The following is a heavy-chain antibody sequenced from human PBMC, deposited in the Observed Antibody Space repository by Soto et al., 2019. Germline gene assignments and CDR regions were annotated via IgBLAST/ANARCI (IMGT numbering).Heavy chain of an antibody. CDR3: ARIRQLELLYYYYYGMDV. CDR2: IFSNDEK. CDR1: GFSLSNARMG. V-gene: IGHV2-26*01. J-gene: IGHJ6*02. D-gene: IGHD1-7*01. Sequence: SGPTLVNPTETLTLTCTVSGFSLSNARMGVSWIRQPPGKALEWLAHIFSNDEKSYSTSLKSRLTISKDTSKSQVVLTMTNMDPVDTATYYCARIRQLELLYYYYYGMDVWGQGTTVTVSS.